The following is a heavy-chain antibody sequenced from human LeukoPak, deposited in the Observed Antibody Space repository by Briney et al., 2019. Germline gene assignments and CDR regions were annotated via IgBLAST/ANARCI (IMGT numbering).Heavy chain of an antibody. D-gene: IGHD2-2*01. CDR2: IYPGDSDT. Sequence: GESLEISCKGSGYSFTSYWIGWVRPLPGKGLEWMGIIYPGDSDTRYSTSYQGQVTISADKSISTAYLQWSSLKASDTAMYYCARPLGYCSSTSCHDAFDIWGQGTMVTVSS. V-gene: IGHV5-51*01. CDR1: GYSFTSYW. J-gene: IGHJ3*02. CDR3: ARPLGYCSSTSCHDAFDI.